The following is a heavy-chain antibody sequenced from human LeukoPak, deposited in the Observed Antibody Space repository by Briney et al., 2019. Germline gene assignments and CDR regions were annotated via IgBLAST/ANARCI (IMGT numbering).Heavy chain of an antibody. CDR2: IRSKAYGGTT. CDR1: GFTFSDNA. J-gene: IGHJ4*02. Sequence: GGSLRLSCAASGFTFSDNAMSWVRQAPGKGLEWVGFIRSKAYGGTTEYAASVKGRFTISRDDSKSIAYLQMNSLKTEDTAVYYCTRDHGIVVVPAAAQYYFDYWGQGTLVTVSS. V-gene: IGHV3-49*04. D-gene: IGHD2-2*01. CDR3: TRDHGIVVVPAAAQYYFDY.